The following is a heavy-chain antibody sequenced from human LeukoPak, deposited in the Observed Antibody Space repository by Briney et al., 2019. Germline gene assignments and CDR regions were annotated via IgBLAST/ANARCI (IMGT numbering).Heavy chain of an antibody. J-gene: IGHJ4*02. Sequence: GGSLRLSCAASGFTFSSYAMHWVRQAPGKGLEYVSAISSNEGSTYYANSVKGRFTISRDNSRNTLYLQMGSLRAEDMAVYYCARDHSSGWYLQYYFDYWGQGTLVTVSS. CDR3: ARDHSSGWYLQYYFDY. V-gene: IGHV3-64*01. CDR1: GFTFSSYA. D-gene: IGHD6-19*01. CDR2: ISSNEGST.